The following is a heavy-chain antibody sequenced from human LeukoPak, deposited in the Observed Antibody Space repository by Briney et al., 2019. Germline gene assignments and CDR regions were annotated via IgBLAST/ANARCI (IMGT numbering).Heavy chain of an antibody. V-gene: IGHV3-23*01. Sequence: GGSLRLSCAVSGITLSNYCMSWVRQPPGKGLEWVAGISDSGGRTNYADPVKGRFASSRDNPRNTLYLQMNSLRAEDTAVYFCAKRGVVIRVILVGFHKEAYYFDSWGQRALVTVSS. CDR2: ISDSGGRT. CDR1: GITLSNYC. CDR3: AKRGVVIRVILVGFHKEAYYFDS. J-gene: IGHJ4*02. D-gene: IGHD3-22*01.